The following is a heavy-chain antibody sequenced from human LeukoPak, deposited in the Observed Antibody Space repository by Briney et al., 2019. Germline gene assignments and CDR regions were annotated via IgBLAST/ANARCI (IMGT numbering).Heavy chain of an antibody. D-gene: IGHD1-26*01. CDR3: ARRSRWSSYFDY. Sequence: SETLSLTCTVSGGSVSSGSYYWSWIRQPPGKGLEWIGYIYYSGSTNYNPSLKSRVTISVDTSKNQFSLKLSSVTAADTAVYYCARRSRWSSYFDYWGQGTLVSVSS. J-gene: IGHJ4*02. CDR2: IYYSGST. V-gene: IGHV4-61*01. CDR1: GGSVSSGSYY.